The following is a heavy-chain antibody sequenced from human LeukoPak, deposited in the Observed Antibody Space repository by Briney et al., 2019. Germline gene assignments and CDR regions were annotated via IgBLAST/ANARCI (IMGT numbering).Heavy chain of an antibody. J-gene: IGHJ4*02. V-gene: IGHV1-18*01. CDR3: ARDLAYIVVVPAAIGY. Sequence: ASVTVSFMSSVYTFTNYGISWVRQAPGQGLAWMGWISAYKGNTNYAQKLEGRVTMTTDTSTSTAYMELRRLRPDDTAVYYCARDLAYIVVVPAAIGYWGQGTLVTVSS. D-gene: IGHD2-2*01. CDR2: ISAYKGNT. CDR1: VYTFTNYG.